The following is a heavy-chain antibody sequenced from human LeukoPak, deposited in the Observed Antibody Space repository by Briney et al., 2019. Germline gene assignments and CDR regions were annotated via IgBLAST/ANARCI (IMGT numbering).Heavy chain of an antibody. J-gene: IGHJ3*01. Sequence: GGSLRLSCAASGFTVSSNYMSWVRQAPGKGLEWVSVIYSGGSTYYADSVKGRFTFSRDNSKNTLCLQMNSLRAEDTAVYYCARPGPDAFDVWGQGTMVTVSS. CDR1: GFTVSSNY. CDR2: IYSGGST. CDR3: ARPGPDAFDV. V-gene: IGHV3-66*04.